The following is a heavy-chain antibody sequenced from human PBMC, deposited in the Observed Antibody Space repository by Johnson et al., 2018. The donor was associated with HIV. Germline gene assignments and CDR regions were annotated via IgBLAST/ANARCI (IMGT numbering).Heavy chain of an antibody. CDR1: GFTVSSYY. CDR2: ISGSGGST. V-gene: IGHV3-23*04. Sequence: VQLVESGGGLVQPGGSLRLSCAASGFTVSSYYMNWVRQAPGKGLEWVSAISGSGGSTYYADSVKGRFTISRENSKNTLYLQMNSLRAEDTAVYYCAKGRGSPPGAFDIWGQGTMVTVSS. J-gene: IGHJ3*02. D-gene: IGHD1-26*01. CDR3: AKGRGSPPGAFDI.